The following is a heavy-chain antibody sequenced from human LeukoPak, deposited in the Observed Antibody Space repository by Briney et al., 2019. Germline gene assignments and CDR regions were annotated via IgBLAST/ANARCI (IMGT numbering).Heavy chain of an antibody. CDR3: ARWGRIAVAGPFDY. CDR2: ISYSGST. V-gene: IGHV4-59*01. CDR1: GGSISTYY. D-gene: IGHD6-19*01. J-gene: IGHJ4*02. Sequence: PSETLSLTCTVSGGSISTYYWSWIRQPPGKGLEWIGYISYSGSTNYNPSLKSRVTISVDTSKNQFSLKLSSVAAADTAVYYCARWGRIAVAGPFDYWGQGTLVTVSS.